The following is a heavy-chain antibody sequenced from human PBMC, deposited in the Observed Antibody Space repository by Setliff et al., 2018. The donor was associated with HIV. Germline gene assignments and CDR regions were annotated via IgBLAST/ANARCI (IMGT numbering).Heavy chain of an antibody. CDR3: AKLDYYDYSGSWARKVAIDF. CDR1: GLSISSNY. V-gene: IGHV3-53*01. Sequence: AGGSLRLSCAASGLSISSNYMSWVRQAPGRGLEWVSLIQSGGIIYYADSVKGRFTISRDNSNNILSLQMSSLRAEDTALYYCAKLDYYDYSGSWARKVAIDFWGRGTMVTVSS. D-gene: IGHD3-22*01. CDR2: IQSGGII. J-gene: IGHJ3*01.